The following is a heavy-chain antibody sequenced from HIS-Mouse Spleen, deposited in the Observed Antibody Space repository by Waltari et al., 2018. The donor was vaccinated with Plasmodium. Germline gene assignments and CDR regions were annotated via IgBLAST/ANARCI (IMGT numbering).Heavy chain of an antibody. V-gene: IGHV3-23*01. CDR2: SSGRGGST. Sequence: EVQLLESGGGLVQPGGSLRLSCAASGFTFSSYAMSWVRQAPGEGLEWFSASSGRGGSTYYAESGKGRFTISRDNSKNTLYLQMNSLRAEDTAVYYCAKTIKYYDILTGYPFDYWGQGTLVTVSS. J-gene: IGHJ4*02. CDR1: GFTFSSYA. CDR3: AKTIKYYDILTGYPFDY. D-gene: IGHD3-9*01.